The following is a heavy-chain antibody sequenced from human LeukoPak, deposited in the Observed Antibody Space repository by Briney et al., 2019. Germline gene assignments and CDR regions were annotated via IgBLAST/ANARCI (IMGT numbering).Heavy chain of an antibody. CDR3: ARHYGSGSYYLDY. D-gene: IGHD3-10*01. CDR2: IYYSGST. CDR1: GGSISSYY. V-gene: IGHV4-59*08. J-gene: IGHJ4*02. Sequence: PSETLSLTCTLSGGSISSYYWSWIRQPPGKGLEWIGYIYYSGSTNYNPSLKSRVTISVDTSKNQFSLKLSSVTAADTAVYYCARHYGSGSYYLDYWGQGTLVTVSS.